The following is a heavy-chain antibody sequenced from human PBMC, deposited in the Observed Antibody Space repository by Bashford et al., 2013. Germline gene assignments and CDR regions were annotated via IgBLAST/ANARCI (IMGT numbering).Heavy chain of an antibody. Sequence: SETLSLTCTVSGRSISSGRYYWGWIRQSPGKGLEWIGYIYYSGSTYYNPSLKSRVTISVDTSKNQFSLKLSSVTAADTAVYYCARGALDAYYYYGMDVWGQGTTVTVSS. CDR3: ARGALDAYYYYGMDV. J-gene: IGHJ6*02. CDR1: GRSISSGRYY. V-gene: IGHV4-31*03. CDR2: IYYSGST.